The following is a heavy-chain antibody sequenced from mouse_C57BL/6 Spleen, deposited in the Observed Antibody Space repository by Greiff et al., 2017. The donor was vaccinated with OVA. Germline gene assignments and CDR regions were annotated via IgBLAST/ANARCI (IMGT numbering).Heavy chain of an antibody. CDR2: IRGGGGNP. V-gene: IGHV5-9*01. CDR1: GFTFSSYT. J-gene: IGHJ1*03. Sequence: DVMLVESGGGLVKPGGSLKLSCAASGFTFSSYTMSWVRPTPEKRLAWVSTIRGGGGNPYSPDSVKGRFTISRDNAKNTLYLQMSSLRSEDTALYDCARGSSYWYFDVWGTGTTVTVSS. D-gene: IGHD1-1*01. CDR3: ARGSSYWYFDV.